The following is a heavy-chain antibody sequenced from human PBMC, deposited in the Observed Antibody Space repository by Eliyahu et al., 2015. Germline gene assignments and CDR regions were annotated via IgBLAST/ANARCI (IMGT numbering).Heavy chain of an antibody. J-gene: IGHJ4*02. Sequence: EVQLVESGGGLVKPGGSLRLSCAASGFTFXNAWMSXVRXAPGKGLGWVGRIKSKTDGGTTDYAAPVKGRFTISRDDSKNTLYLQMNSLKTEDTAVYYCTTDSPRKAGLLWFGELSRGPFDYWGQGTLVTVSS. CDR1: GFTFXNAW. CDR3: TTDSPRKAGLLWFGELSRGPFDY. CDR2: IKSKTDGGTT. D-gene: IGHD3-10*01. V-gene: IGHV3-15*01.